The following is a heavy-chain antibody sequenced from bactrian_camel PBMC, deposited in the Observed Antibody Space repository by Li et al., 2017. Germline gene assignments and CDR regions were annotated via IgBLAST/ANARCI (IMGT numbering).Heavy chain of an antibody. J-gene: IGHJ4*01. D-gene: IGHD5*01. CDR2: IDSDGST. V-gene: IGHV3S10*01. Sequence: VQLVESGGGLVQPGGSLRLSCAASGFTFSGYGMSWVRQAPGKEREGVAAIDSDGSTSYADSVKGRFTISQDNAKTSVYLQMDSLKPDDTAVYYCAATGQMLSVAGCRTQGTQVTVS. CDR1: GFTFSGYG.